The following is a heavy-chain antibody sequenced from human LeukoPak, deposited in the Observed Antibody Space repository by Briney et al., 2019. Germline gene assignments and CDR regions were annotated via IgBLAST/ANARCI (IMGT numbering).Heavy chain of an antibody. D-gene: IGHD3-10*01. CDR2: ISGYNGDT. V-gene: IGHV1-18*01. Sequence: GASVKVSCKASGYSFSAYGITWVRQAPGQGLEWMGWISGYNGDTNYAPKVQGRVTMTTDTSTSTTYMELRSLRSDDTAVYYCARDGVPLLWFGELVYYYYYMDVWGKGTTVTISS. CDR1: GYSFSAYG. CDR3: ARDGVPLLWFGELVYYYYYMDV. J-gene: IGHJ6*03.